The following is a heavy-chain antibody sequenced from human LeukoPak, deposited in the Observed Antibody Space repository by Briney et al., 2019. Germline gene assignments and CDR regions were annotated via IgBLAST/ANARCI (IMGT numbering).Heavy chain of an antibody. CDR1: GFTFSSYG. CDR3: AKERGYSSGWYHYYYYMDV. V-gene: IGHV3-30*02. CDR2: IRYDGSNK. D-gene: IGHD6-19*01. Sequence: GGSLRLSCAASGFTFSSYGMHWVRKAPGKGLEWVAFIRYDGSNKYYADSVKGRFTISRDNSKNTLYLQMNSLRAEDTAVYYCAKERGYSSGWYHYYYYMDVWGKGTTVTVSS. J-gene: IGHJ6*03.